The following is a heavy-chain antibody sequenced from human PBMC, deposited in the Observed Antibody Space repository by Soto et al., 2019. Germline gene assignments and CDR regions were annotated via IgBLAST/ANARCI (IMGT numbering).Heavy chain of an antibody. Sequence: PSETLSLTCAVSDYSIREGYYWGWVWQTPGKGLEWIGSLFHSGHSYYNPSLKSRVTISMDTSVNQFSLNLTSVTAADTAVYFCARSLHVTVAGYFDSWGHGALVTVSS. D-gene: IGHD6-19*01. V-gene: IGHV4-38-2*01. CDR1: DYSIREGYY. CDR3: ARSLHVTVAGYFDS. J-gene: IGHJ4*01. CDR2: LFHSGHS.